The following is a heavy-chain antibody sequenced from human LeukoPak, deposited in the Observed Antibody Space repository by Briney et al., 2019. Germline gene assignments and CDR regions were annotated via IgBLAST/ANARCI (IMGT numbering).Heavy chain of an antibody. CDR2: VFRLQTVRT. Sequence: SETLSLTCTVSDSSITSTYYWAWFRQPPGKGVEWIATVFRLQTVRTFNNPSLGSRVTMSMDPSHNPFSLNLTSVTAADTALYFCARVLHAPYLIDSWGQGTLVTVSS. CDR1: DSSITSTYY. J-gene: IGHJ4*02. D-gene: IGHD2-8*01. V-gene: IGHV4-38-2*02. CDR3: ARVLHAPYLIDS.